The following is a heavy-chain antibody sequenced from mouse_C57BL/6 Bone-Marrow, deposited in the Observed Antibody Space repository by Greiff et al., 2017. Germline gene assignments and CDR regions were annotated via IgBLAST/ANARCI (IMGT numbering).Heavy chain of an antibody. D-gene: IGHD1-1*01. V-gene: IGHV1-81*01. CDR1: GYTFTSYG. CDR3: ARCGLGLPYYGSSWHYARDY. CDR2: IYPRSGNT. J-gene: IGHJ4*01. Sequence: VQLQQSGAELARPGASVKLSCKASGYTFTSYGISWVKQRTGQGLEWIGEIYPRSGNTYYNEKFKGKATLTADKSSSTAYMELRSLTSEDSAVYFGARCGLGLPYYGSSWHYARDYWGQGTSVTVSS.